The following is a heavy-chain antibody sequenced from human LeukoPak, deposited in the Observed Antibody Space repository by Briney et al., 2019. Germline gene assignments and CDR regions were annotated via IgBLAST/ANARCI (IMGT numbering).Heavy chain of an antibody. V-gene: IGHV1-69*01. CDR2: IIPIFGTA. Sequence: GSSVKVSCKASGGTFSSYAISWVRQAPGQGLEWMGGIIPIFGTANYAQMFQGRVTITADESTSTAYMELSSLRSEDTAVYYCARQGYYGSVNWFDPWGQGTLVTVSS. D-gene: IGHD3-10*01. CDR3: ARQGYYGSVNWFDP. CDR1: GGTFSSYA. J-gene: IGHJ5*02.